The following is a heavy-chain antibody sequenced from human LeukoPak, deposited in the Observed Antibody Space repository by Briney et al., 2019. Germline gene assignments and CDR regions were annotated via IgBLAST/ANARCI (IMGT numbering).Heavy chain of an antibody. J-gene: IGHJ4*02. CDR1: GFTFSSSV. Sequence: PGGSLRLSCAVSGFTFSSSVMSWVRQAPGKGLEWVSTSGYSTYYADSVKGRFTISRDNSTHTLYLQMNSLRAEDTAVYYCAKRIGSGWYYFDYWGQGTLVTVSS. CDR3: AKRIGSGWYYFDY. D-gene: IGHD6-19*01. V-gene: IGHV3-23*01. CDR2: SGYST.